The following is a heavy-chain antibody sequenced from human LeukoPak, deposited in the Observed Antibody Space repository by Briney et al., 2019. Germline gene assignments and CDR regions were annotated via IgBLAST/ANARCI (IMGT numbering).Heavy chain of an antibody. V-gene: IGHV1-2*02. CDR2: INPNSGGT. Sequence: RASVKVSCKASGYTFTDYYMHWVRQAPGQGLEGMGWINPNSGGTNYAQKFQGRVTMTRDTSISTAYMELSRPRSDDTAVYYCARDRRMVRGVIDPWGQGTLVTVSS. CDR3: ARDRRMVRGVIDP. J-gene: IGHJ5*02. D-gene: IGHD3-10*01. CDR1: GYTFTDYY.